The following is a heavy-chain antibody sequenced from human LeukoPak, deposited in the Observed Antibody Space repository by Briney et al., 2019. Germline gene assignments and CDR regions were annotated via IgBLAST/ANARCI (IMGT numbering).Heavy chain of an antibody. V-gene: IGHV3-23*01. Sequence: PGGSLRLSCAASGFSFSNYAMSWVRQAPGKGLEWVSGISGRGGSTYYPDSVKGRFTISRDNSKNTLYLQMNSLRAEDTALYFCARDGGSRGVPLDCWGQGTLVTVSS. CDR1: GFSFSNYA. J-gene: IGHJ4*02. CDR3: ARDGGSRGVPLDC. D-gene: IGHD2-15*01. CDR2: ISGRGGST.